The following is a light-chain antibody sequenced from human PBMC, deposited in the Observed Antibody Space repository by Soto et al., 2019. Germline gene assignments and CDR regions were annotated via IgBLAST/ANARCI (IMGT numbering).Light chain of an antibody. CDR1: QRVSDK. J-gene: IGKJ3*01. Sequence: EIVMTQSPATLSVSPGERATLSCRASQRVSDKLAWYQQKPGQAPRLLIYGASTRATGIPARFSGNGSGTEFTLTISSLQSEDFAVYYCQQYNDWPSLTFGPGTKVDIK. CDR2: GAS. V-gene: IGKV3-15*01. CDR3: QQYNDWPSLT.